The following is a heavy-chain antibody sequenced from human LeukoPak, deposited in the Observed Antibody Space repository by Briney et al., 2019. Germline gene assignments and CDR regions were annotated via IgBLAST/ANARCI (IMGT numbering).Heavy chain of an antibody. Sequence: GGSLRLSCTVSGFTFSNAWMTWVRQSPGKGLEPVGRIQSNTDGGIADYAAPVKGRFTISRDDSKNMLYLQMNSLKIDDTAVYYCVTAIYEYKNTGLRWGQGTQVTVSS. V-gene: IGHV3-15*01. J-gene: IGHJ4*02. CDR3: VTAIYEYKNTGLR. CDR2: IQSNTDGGIA. CDR1: GFTFSNAW. D-gene: IGHD2-8*02.